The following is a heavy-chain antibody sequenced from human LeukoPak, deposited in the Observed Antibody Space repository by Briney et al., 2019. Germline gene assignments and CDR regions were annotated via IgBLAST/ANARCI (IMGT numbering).Heavy chain of an antibody. CDR3: ARGYDILIGYYKSFDY. D-gene: IGHD3-9*01. CDR1: GGSFSGYY. J-gene: IGHJ4*02. CDR2: INHSGST. V-gene: IGHV4-34*01. Sequence: SETLSLTCAVYGGSFSGYYWSWIRQPPGKGLEWIGEINHSGSTNYNPSLKSRVTISVDTSKNQFSLKLSSVTAADTAVYYCARGYDILIGYYKSFDYWGQGTLVTVSS.